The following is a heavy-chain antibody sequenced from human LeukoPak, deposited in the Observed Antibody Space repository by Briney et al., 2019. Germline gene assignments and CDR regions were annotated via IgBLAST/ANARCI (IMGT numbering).Heavy chain of an antibody. D-gene: IGHD1-26*01. CDR1: GGSFSGYY. CDR3: ARARSGKWGFDY. V-gene: IGHV4-34*01. CDR2: INHSGST. Sequence: KSSETLSLTCAVYGGSFSGYYWSWIRQPPGKGLEWIGEINHSGSTNYNPSLKSRVTISVDTSKNQFSLKLSSVTAADTAVYYCARARSGKWGFDYWGQGTLVTVSS. J-gene: IGHJ4*02.